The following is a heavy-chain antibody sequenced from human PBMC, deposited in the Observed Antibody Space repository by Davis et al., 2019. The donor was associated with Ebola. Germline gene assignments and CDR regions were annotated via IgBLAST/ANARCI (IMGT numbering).Heavy chain of an antibody. V-gene: IGHV3-7*01. Sequence: GESLKISCAASGFTFSSYWMSWVRQAPGKGLERVANIKQDGSEKYYVDSVKGRFTISRDNAKNSLYLQMNSLRAEDTAVYYCAREAPTALPLFDPWGQGTLVTVSS. CDR3: AREAPTALPLFDP. J-gene: IGHJ5*02. CDR1: GFTFSSYW. CDR2: IKQDGSEK.